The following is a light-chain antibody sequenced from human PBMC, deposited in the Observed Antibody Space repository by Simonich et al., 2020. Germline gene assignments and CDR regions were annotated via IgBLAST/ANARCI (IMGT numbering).Light chain of an antibody. Sequence: QSVLTQPPSVSAAPGQKVTISCSGSSSNIGNNYVSWYQQLPGTAPKLLIYDKKNRPSGIPDRFSGSKSGTSATLGITGLQTGDEADYYCGTWDSSLSAGVFGGGTKLTVL. V-gene: IGLV1-51*01. CDR2: DKK. CDR1: SSNIGNNY. J-gene: IGLJ3*02. CDR3: GTWDSSLSAGV.